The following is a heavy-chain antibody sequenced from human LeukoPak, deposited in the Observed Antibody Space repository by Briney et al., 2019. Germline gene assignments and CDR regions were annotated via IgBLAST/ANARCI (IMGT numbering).Heavy chain of an antibody. Sequence: GASVKVSCKASGYTFTSYDINWVRQATGQGLEWMGWMNPNSGNTGYAQKFQGRVTMTRNTSISTAYMELSSLRSEDTAVYYRARMGPRSPITIFGVVIQGGFDYWGQGTLVTVSS. CDR2: MNPNSGNT. V-gene: IGHV1-8*01. CDR1: GYTFTSYD. CDR3: ARMGPRSPITIFGVVIQGGFDY. J-gene: IGHJ4*02. D-gene: IGHD3-3*01.